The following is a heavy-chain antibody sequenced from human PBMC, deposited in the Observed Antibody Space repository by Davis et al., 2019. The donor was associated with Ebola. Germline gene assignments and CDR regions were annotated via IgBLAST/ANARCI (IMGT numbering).Heavy chain of an antibody. Sequence: ASVKVSCKASGGTFSSYAISWVRQAPGQGLEWMGIINPSGGSTSYAQKFQGRVTMTRDTSTSTVYMELSSLRSEDTAVYYCARDGKGDYYYYMDVWGKGTTVTVSS. CDR3: ARDGKGDYYYYMDV. CDR1: GGTFSSYA. D-gene: IGHD4-23*01. J-gene: IGHJ6*03. V-gene: IGHV1-46*01. CDR2: INPSGGST.